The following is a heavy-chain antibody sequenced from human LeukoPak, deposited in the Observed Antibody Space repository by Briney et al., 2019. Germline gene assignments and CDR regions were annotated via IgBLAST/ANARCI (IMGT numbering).Heavy chain of an antibody. J-gene: IGHJ4*02. D-gene: IGHD6-13*01. Sequence: PGGSLRLSCAASGFTFSGYTMTWVRQAPGKGLEWVSSISSTGTYIYYAASQKGRFTISRDNAKNSLFLQMNSLRAEDTAVYYCARDWYRFNIAAAPFDYWGQGTLVTVSS. CDR2: ISSTGTYI. CDR3: ARDWYRFNIAAAPFDY. CDR1: GFTFSGYT. V-gene: IGHV3-21*01.